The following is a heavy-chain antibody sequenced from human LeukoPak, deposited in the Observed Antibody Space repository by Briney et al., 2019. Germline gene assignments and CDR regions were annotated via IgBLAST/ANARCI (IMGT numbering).Heavy chain of an antibody. Sequence: ASVKVSCKASGGTFSSYAISWVRQAPGQGLEWMGGIIPIFGTANYAQKFQGRVTITADESTSTAYMELSSLRSDDTAVYYCARRNINTWAIDYWGQGTLVTVSS. CDR1: GGTFSSYA. J-gene: IGHJ4*02. CDR3: ARRNINTWAIDY. V-gene: IGHV1-69*01. CDR2: IIPIFGTA. D-gene: IGHD2/OR15-2a*01.